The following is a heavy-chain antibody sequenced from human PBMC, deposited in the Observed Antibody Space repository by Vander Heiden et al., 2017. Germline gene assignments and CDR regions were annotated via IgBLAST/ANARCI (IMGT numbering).Heavy chain of an antibody. Sequence: EVQLLESGGGWVQPGGSLRLSCAASGFTFSNYAMSWVRQAPGKGLEWVSLISGSGGSTNYADSVKGRFTISRDNSKNTLYLQMNSLRAEDTAVYYCAKGDILTGYYYYYFDYWGQGTLVTVSS. CDR2: ISGSGGST. J-gene: IGHJ4*02. D-gene: IGHD3-9*01. V-gene: IGHV3-23*01. CDR3: AKGDILTGYYYYYFDY. CDR1: GFTFSNYA.